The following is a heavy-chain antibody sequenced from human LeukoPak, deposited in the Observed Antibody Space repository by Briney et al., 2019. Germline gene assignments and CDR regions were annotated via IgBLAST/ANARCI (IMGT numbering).Heavy chain of an antibody. CDR1: GFTFSSYA. CDR3: AKTFGSGTYYKEYYFDN. Sequence: PGGSLRLSCAASGFTFSSYAMSWVRQAPGKGLEWVSTITGSGGNTYYADSVKGRFTISRDNSKNTLYLQMNSLRAEDTAVYYCAKTFGSGTYYKEYYFDNWGQGTLVTVSS. CDR2: ITGSGGNT. D-gene: IGHD3-10*01. V-gene: IGHV3-23*01. J-gene: IGHJ4*02.